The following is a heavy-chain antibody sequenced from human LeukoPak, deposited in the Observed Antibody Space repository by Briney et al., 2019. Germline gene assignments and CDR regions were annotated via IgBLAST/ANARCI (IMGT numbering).Heavy chain of an antibody. D-gene: IGHD3-10*01. CDR3: AKPPPVTMVRGVPRDV. V-gene: IGHV3-23*01. CDR1: GFTFSSFA. J-gene: IGHJ6*04. Sequence: PGGSLRLSCAASGFTFSSFAMSWVRQAPGKGLEWVSGISGRGGMTYYADSVKGRLTISRDNSKNTLYLQMNSLRAEDTAVYYCAKPPPVTMVRGVPRDVWGKGTTVTVSS. CDR2: ISGRGGMT.